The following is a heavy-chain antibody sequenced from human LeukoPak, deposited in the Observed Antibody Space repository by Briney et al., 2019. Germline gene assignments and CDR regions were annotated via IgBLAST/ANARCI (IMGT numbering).Heavy chain of an antibody. D-gene: IGHD5-12*01. CDR2: INNDGVST. J-gene: IGHJ4*02. CDR1: GFTLSSYW. Sequence: PGGSLRLSCATSGFTLSSYWMHWVRQVPGKGLEWLSRINNDGVSTSYADSVKGRFTISRDNAKNTLYLRTNSLRAEDTAIYYCARKPLSGGYGGTIDYWGQGTLVTVSS. CDR3: ARKPLSGGYGGTIDY. V-gene: IGHV3-74*01.